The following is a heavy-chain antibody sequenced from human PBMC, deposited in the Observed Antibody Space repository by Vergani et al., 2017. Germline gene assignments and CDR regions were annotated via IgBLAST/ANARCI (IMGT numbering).Heavy chain of an antibody. Sequence: EVQLLESGGGLVQPGGSLSLSCAASGFTFSSYAMSWFRQAPGKGLEWVSAISGSGGSTYYADSVKGRFTRSRDSSKNTLYLQMSSLRAEDTAVYYCAKDLLGRQREHRSSTSCPDAYWGQGTLVTVSS. CDR3: AKDLLGRQREHRSSTSCPDAY. V-gene: IGHV3-23*01. CDR1: GFTFSSYA. D-gene: IGHD2-2*01. CDR2: ISGSGGST. J-gene: IGHJ4*02.